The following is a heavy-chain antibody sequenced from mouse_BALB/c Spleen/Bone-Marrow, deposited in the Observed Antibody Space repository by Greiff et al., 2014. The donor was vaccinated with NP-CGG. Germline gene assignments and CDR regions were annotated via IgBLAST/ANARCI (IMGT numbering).Heavy chain of an antibody. J-gene: IGHJ2*01. V-gene: IGHV7-1*02. CDR2: SRNKANDYRT. CDR3: SRHPRPLYVRRIDY. Sequence: EVKLMESGGGLEQPGGSLRLSCATSGFTFTDLYMEWVRQPPGKRLEWIAASRNKANDYRTEYSVSVKGRFIVSRDTSQSILYLQMNALRAEDTAIYYCSRHPRPLYVRRIDYWGQGTTLTVSS. CDR1: GFTFTDLY. D-gene: IGHD2-14*01.